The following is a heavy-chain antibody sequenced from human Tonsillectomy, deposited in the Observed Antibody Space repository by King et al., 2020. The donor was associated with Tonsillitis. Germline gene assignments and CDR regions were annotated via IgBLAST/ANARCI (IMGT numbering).Heavy chain of an antibody. D-gene: IGHD2-2*01. CDR2: IYHSGST. V-gene: IGHV4-38-2*02. Sequence: VQLQESGPGLVKPSETLSLTCTVSGYSISSGYYWGWIRQPPGKGLEWIGSIYHSGSTYYNPSLKSRDTISVDTSKNQFSLKLSSVTAADTAVYYCARTGLYCSSTSCFGYWGQGTLVTVSS. J-gene: IGHJ4*02. CDR1: GYSISSGYY. CDR3: ARTGLYCSSTSCFGY.